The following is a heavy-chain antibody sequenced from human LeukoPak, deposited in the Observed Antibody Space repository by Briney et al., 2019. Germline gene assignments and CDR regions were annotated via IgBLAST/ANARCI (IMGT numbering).Heavy chain of an antibody. CDR2: ISGSGGST. V-gene: IGHV3-23*01. CDR3: AKSGRGYSLNY. D-gene: IGHD5-18*01. Sequence: PGGSLRLSCAASGFTFSGYAMSWVRQAPGKGLEWVSAISGSGGSTYYADSVKGRFTISRDNSKNTLCLQMNSLRAEDTAVYYCAKSGRGYSLNYWGQGTLVTVSS. J-gene: IGHJ4*02. CDR1: GFTFSGYA.